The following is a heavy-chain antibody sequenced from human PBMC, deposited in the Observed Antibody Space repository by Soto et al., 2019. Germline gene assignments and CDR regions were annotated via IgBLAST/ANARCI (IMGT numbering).Heavy chain of an antibody. CDR2: INPNSAAT. Sequence: ASVKVSCKAFGYTFTGYFMHWVRQAPGQGLEWLGWINPNSAATKYAQKFQGRVTLTRDTSINTAYMEMSMLRSDDTAVYYCARGGGTILAPLPWGQGTLVTVSS. D-gene: IGHD3-3*01. V-gene: IGHV1-2*02. J-gene: IGHJ5*02. CDR3: ARGGGTILAPLP. CDR1: GYTFTGYF.